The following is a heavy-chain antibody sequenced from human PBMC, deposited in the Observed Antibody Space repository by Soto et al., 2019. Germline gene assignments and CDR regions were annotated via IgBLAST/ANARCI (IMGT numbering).Heavy chain of an antibody. V-gene: IGHV1-69*08. J-gene: IGHJ1*01. CDR3: ARESSSWDEYFQH. D-gene: IGHD6-13*01. CDR2: IIPILGIA. CDR1: GGTFSSYT. Sequence: QVQLVQSGAEVKKPGSSVKVSCKASGGTFSSYTISWVRQAPGQGLEWMGRIIPILGIANYAQKSQGRVTXTXDXXTSTAYMELSSLRSEDTAVYYCARESSSWDEYFQHWGQGTLVTVSS.